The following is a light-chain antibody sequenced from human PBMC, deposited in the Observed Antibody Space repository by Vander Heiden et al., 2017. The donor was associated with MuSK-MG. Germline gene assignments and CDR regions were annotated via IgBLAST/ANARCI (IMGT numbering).Light chain of an antibody. CDR2: AEN. CDR3: NSRDGSGKHYV. CDR1: SLRNYY. Sequence: SSELTQDPAVSVALGQPVRITCQGDSLRNYYPSWYQQKPGQAPVLVIYAENNRPSGISARFSGSKSGNTASLTITGAQAEDEAEYYCNSRDGSGKHYVFGGGTMVTVL. J-gene: IGLJ1*01. V-gene: IGLV3-19*01.